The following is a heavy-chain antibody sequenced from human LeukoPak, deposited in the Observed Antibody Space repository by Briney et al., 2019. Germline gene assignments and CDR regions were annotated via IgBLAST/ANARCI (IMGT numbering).Heavy chain of an antibody. CDR1: GGTFSSYA. D-gene: IGHD2-15*01. CDR2: IIPIFGTA. CDR3: ARAPPLGSGQAFDY. V-gene: IGHV1-69*13. J-gene: IGHJ4*02. Sequence: ASVKVSCKASGGTFSSYAISWVRQAPGQGLEWMGGIIPIFGTANYAQKFQGRVTITADESTSTAYMELSSLRSEDTAVYYCARAPPLGSGQAFDYWGQGTLVTVSS.